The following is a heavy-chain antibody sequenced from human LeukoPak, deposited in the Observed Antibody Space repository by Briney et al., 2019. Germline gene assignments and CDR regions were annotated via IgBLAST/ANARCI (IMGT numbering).Heavy chain of an antibody. CDR2: INHSGST. J-gene: IGHJ4*02. Sequence: SETLSLTCAVYGGSFSGYYWSWIRQPPGKGLEWIGEINHSGSTNYNPSLKSRVTISVDTSKNQFSLKLSSVTAADTAVYYCARHTGVGASDYWGQGTLVTVSS. V-gene: IGHV4-34*01. D-gene: IGHD1-26*01. CDR1: GGSFSGYY. CDR3: ARHTGVGASDY.